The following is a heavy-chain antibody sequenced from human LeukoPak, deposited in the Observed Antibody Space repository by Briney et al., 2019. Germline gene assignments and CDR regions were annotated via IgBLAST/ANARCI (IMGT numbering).Heavy chain of an antibody. V-gene: IGHV3-11*01. J-gene: IGHJ6*02. D-gene: IGHD1-26*01. CDR1: GFTFSDYY. Sequence: GGSLRLSCAASGFTFSDYYMSWIRQAPGKGLEWVSYISSSGSTIYYADSVKGRLTISRDNAKNSLYLQMNSLRAEDTAVYYCAREPWELRMDVWGQGTTVTVSS. CDR2: ISSSGSTI. CDR3: AREPWELRMDV.